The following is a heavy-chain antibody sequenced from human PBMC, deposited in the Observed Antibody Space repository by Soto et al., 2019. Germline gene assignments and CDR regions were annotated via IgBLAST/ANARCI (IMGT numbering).Heavy chain of an antibody. D-gene: IGHD2-2*01. J-gene: IGHJ5*02. CDR1: GYSFTSYW. CDR3: ARLPAVQMGWFDP. V-gene: IGHV5-51*01. CDR2: IYPGDSDT. Sequence: PGESLKISCKGSGYSFTSYWIGWVRQMPGKGLEWMGIIYPGDSDTRYSPSFQGQVTISADKSFSTAYLQWSSLKASDTAMHYCARLPAVQMGWFDPWGQGTLVTVSS.